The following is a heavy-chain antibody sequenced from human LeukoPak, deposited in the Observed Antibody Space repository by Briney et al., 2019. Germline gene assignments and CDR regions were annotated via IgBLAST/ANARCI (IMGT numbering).Heavy chain of an antibody. Sequence: GGSLRLSCAASGFTFSSYSMNWVRQAPGEGLEWVSSISSSSSYIYYADSVKGRFTISRDNAKNSLYLQMNSLRAEDTAVYYCARVHSWFGEFLAIDYWGQGTLVTVSS. CDR3: ARVHSWFGEFLAIDY. D-gene: IGHD3-10*01. CDR2: ISSSSSYI. J-gene: IGHJ4*02. V-gene: IGHV3-21*01. CDR1: GFTFSSYS.